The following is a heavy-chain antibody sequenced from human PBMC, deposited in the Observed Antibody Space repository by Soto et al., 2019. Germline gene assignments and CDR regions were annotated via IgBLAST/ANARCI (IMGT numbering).Heavy chain of an antibody. CDR2: VYHSGST. CDR3: ARGLSSSLKSFYYVMAV. D-gene: IGHD2-15*01. CDR1: GGSTRSGGYS. Sequence: PSETLSLTCTGSGGSTRSGGYSWSWIRQPPGKGLEWIGYVYHSGSTYYSSSLKSRVTISVDLSKNQISLKLTSVTATDTAVYYCARGLSSSLKSFYYVMAVCARGTTVTVS. J-gene: IGHJ6*02. V-gene: IGHV4-30-2*01.